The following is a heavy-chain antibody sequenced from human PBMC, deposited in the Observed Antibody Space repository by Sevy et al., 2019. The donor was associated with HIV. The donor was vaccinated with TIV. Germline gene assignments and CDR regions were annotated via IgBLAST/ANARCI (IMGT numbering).Heavy chain of an antibody. J-gene: IGHJ4*02. Sequence: GESLKISCAASGFTFSDYFMGWVRQAPGRGLEWVANINQDGSQKNYVDSVKGRFTISRDNAKNSLYLQMNRLRVDETAVYYCARELWPGDYWGQGTLVTVSS. CDR1: GFTFSDYF. V-gene: IGHV3-7*01. CDR2: INQDGSQK. CDR3: ARELWPGDY. D-gene: IGHD2-21*01.